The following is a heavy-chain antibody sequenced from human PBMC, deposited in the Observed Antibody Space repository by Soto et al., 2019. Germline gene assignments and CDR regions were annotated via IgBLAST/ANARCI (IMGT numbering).Heavy chain of an antibody. Sequence: SETLSLTCTVSGGSVDSNRYYWAWIRQPPGKGLEWIGYIYYSGSTNYNPSLESRVTISVDTSKNQFSLKLTSVTAADTAVYYCARQEFASGWYPFDYWGQGTLVTVSS. CDR3: ARQEFASGWYPFDY. CDR2: IYYSGST. D-gene: IGHD6-19*01. V-gene: IGHV4-61*01. CDR1: GGSVDSNRYY. J-gene: IGHJ4*02.